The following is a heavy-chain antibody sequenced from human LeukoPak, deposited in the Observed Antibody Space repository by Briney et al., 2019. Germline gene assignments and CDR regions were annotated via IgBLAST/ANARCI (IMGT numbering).Heavy chain of an antibody. V-gene: IGHV1-69*06. CDR2: IIPIFGTA. CDR1: GYTFTSYG. D-gene: IGHD6-13*01. Sequence: SVKVSCKASGYTFTSYGISWVRQAPGQGLEWMGGIIPIFGTANYAQKFQGRVTITADKSTSTAYMELSSLRSEDTAVYYCARVYSSSWYGTYNWFDPWGQGTLVTVSS. CDR3: ARVYSSSWYGTYNWFDP. J-gene: IGHJ5*02.